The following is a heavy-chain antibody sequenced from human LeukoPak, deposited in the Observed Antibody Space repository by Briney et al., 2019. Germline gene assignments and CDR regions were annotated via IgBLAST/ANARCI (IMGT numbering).Heavy chain of an antibody. CDR3: VRRVAGSGYRDS. J-gene: IGHJ4*02. V-gene: IGHV4-39*01. CDR2: ILYSGST. D-gene: IGHD3-22*01. Sequence: SETLSLTCTVSGGSISSSRHYWGWIRQPPGKGLEWIGNILYSGSTNYNPSLKSRATISVDTSKNQFSLKLSSVTAADTADYYCVRRVAGSGYRDSWGQGTLVTVSS. CDR1: GGSISSSRHY.